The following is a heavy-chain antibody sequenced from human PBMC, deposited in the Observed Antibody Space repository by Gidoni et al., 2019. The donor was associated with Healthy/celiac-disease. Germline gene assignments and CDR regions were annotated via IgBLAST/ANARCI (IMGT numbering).Heavy chain of an antibody. CDR2: INPNSGGT. Sequence: QVQLVQSGAEVKKPGASVTVSCKASGYTFTGYYMHWVRQAPGQGLEWMGWINPNSGGTNYAQKFQGWVTMTRDTSISTAYMELSRLRSDDTAVYYCARDRSNFGSYRPKDEIFDYWGQGTLVTVSS. V-gene: IGHV1-2*04. CDR1: GYTFTGYY. CDR3: ARDRSNFGSYRPKDEIFDY. J-gene: IGHJ4*02. D-gene: IGHD3-16*02.